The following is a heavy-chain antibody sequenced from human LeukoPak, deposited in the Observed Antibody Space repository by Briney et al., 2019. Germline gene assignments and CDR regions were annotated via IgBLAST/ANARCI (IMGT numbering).Heavy chain of an antibody. V-gene: IGHV1-2*02. CDR3: ARVRQQLVDFDY. Sequence: ASVKVSCKASGYTFIGYYMHWVRQAPAQGLEWMGWINPNSGGTNYAQKFQGRVTMTRDTSISTAYMELGRLRSDDTAVYYCARVRQQLVDFDYWGQGTLVTVSS. CDR2: INPNSGGT. D-gene: IGHD6-13*01. CDR1: GYTFIGYY. J-gene: IGHJ4*02.